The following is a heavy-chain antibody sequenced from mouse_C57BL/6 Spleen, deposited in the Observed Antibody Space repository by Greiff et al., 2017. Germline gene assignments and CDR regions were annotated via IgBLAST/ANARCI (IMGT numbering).Heavy chain of an antibody. J-gene: IGHJ4*01. CDR1: GYTFTDYY. V-gene: IGHV1-26*01. Sequence: EVQLQQSGPELVKPGASVKISCKASGYTFTDYYMNWVKQSHGKSLEWIGDINPNNGGTSYNQKFKGKATLTVDKSSSTAYMELRSLTSEDSAVYYCSRGGGWLLRGDYWGQGTSVTVSS. CDR2: INPNNGGT. CDR3: SRGGGWLLRGDY. D-gene: IGHD2-3*01.